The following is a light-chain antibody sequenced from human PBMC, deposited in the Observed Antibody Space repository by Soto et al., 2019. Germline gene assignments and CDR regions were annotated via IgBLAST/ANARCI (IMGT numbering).Light chain of an antibody. CDR2: AAS. V-gene: IGKV1-8*01. CDR1: QGISSY. Sequence: AIRMTQSPSSLSASTGDRVTITCRASQGISSYLAWYQQKPGKAPKLLIYAASTLQSGVPSRFSGSGSGTDFTLTIRCLQSEDFATYYCQQYYSYPPEYTFGQGTKV. CDR3: QQYYSYPPEYT. J-gene: IGKJ2*01.